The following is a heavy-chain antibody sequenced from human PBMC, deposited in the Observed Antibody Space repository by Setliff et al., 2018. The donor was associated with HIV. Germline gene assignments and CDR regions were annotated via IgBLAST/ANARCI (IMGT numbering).Heavy chain of an antibody. V-gene: IGHV4-61*01. CDR1: GDSVSSRSYY. D-gene: IGHD1-1*01. CDR2: IYYSGST. Sequence: SETLSLTCTVSGDSVSSRSYYWSWIRQPPGKGLEWIGYIYYSGSTNYNPSLKSRVTISGDTSKNKLSLKLTSVTAADTAVYYCARHLQAFDIWGHGTMVTVSS. J-gene: IGHJ3*02. CDR3: ARHLQAFDI.